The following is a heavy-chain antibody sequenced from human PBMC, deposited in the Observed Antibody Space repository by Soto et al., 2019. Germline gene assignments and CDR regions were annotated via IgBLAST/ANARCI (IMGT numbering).Heavy chain of an antibody. D-gene: IGHD3-9*01. V-gene: IGHV1-24*01. CDR2: FDPEDGET. CDR1: GYTLTELS. Sequence: ASVKVSCKVSGYTLTELSMHWVRQAPGKGLEWMGGFDPEDGETIYAQKFQGRVTMTEDTSTDTAYMELSSLRSGDTAVYYCATPSVLTGLLQRPPIDYWGQGTLVTVSS. CDR3: ATPSVLTGLLQRPPIDY. J-gene: IGHJ4*02.